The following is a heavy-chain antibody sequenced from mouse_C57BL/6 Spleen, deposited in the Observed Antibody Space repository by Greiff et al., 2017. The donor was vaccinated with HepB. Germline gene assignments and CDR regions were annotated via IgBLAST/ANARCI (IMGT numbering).Heavy chain of an antibody. V-gene: IGHV5-6*02. Sequence: EVKLVESGGDLVKPGGSLKLSCAASGFTFSSYGMSWVRQTPDKRLEWVATISSGGSYTYYPDSVKGRFTISRDNAKNTLYLQMSSLKSEDTAMYYCARQLDYYGSSYYAMDYWGQGTSVTVSS. CDR3: ARQLDYYGSSYYAMDY. J-gene: IGHJ4*01. CDR2: ISSGGSYT. D-gene: IGHD1-1*01. CDR1: GFTFSSYG.